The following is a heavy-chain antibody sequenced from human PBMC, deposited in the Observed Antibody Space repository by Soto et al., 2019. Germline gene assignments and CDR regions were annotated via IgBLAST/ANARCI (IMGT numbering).Heavy chain of an antibody. J-gene: IGHJ4*02. Sequence: ASETLSLTCTVSGGSISSGGYYWSWIRQHPGKGLEWIGYIYYSGSTYYNPSLKSRVTISVDTSKNQFSLKLSSVTAADTAVYYCASGRVVGNFDYWGQGTLVTVSS. CDR3: ASGRVVGNFDY. V-gene: IGHV4-31*03. D-gene: IGHD1-26*01. CDR1: GGSISSGGYY. CDR2: IYYSGST.